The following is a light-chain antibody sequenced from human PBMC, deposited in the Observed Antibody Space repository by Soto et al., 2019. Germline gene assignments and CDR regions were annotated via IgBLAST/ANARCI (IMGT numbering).Light chain of an antibody. CDR3: HFYDSSLSGWL. CDR1: SSNIGAGYN. CDR2: GDN. Sequence: QSVLTQPPSVSGAPGQTVTISCTGSSSNIGAGYNVHWYQQPPGTAPKLLIYGDNNRPSGVPDRFSGSKSGTSASLAITGLQAEDEADYYRHFYDSSLSGWLFGGGTKLTVL. J-gene: IGLJ2*01. V-gene: IGLV1-40*01.